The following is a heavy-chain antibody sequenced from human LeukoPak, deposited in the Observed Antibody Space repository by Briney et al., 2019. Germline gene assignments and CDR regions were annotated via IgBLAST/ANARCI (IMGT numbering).Heavy chain of an antibody. V-gene: IGHV1-24*01. CDR1: GYTLTELS. J-gene: IGHJ5*02. Sequence: GASVKVSCKVSGYTLTELSMHWVRQAPGKGLEWMGGFDPEDGETIYAQKFQGRVTMTEDTSTDTAYMELSSLRSEDTAVYYCATVSSGWYDPREGAWFDPWGQGTLVTVSS. D-gene: IGHD6-19*01. CDR3: ATVSSGWYDPREGAWFDP. CDR2: FDPEDGET.